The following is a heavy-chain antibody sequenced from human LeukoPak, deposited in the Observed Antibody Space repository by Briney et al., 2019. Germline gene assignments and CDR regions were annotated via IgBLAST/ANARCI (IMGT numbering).Heavy chain of an antibody. CDR1: GFTFNDYY. CDR3: ARDTNNGLDV. D-gene: IGHD1-14*01. J-gene: IGHJ6*02. Sequence: GSLRLSCAASGFTFNDYYINWIRQAPGKGLEWVSYISSSGLTTVYADSVKGRFTITRDNAHNFMSLQMNSLRPEDTAVYYCARDTNNGLDVWGRGTTVTVSS. V-gene: IGHV3-11*01. CDR2: ISSSGLTT.